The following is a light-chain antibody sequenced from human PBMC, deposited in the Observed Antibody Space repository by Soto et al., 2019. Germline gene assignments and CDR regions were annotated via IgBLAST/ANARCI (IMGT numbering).Light chain of an antibody. J-gene: IGKJ5*01. CDR1: QSFSSN. CDR2: GAS. CDR3: QHYNNWPPIT. Sequence: LVMTQSPATLSVSPGERSTLSCSSSQSFSSNVAWYQQKPGQAPRLLIYGASTRATGIPAKFSGSGSGTEFTLTISSLQSEDFAVYYCQHYNNWPPITFGQGTRLEIK. V-gene: IGKV3-15*01.